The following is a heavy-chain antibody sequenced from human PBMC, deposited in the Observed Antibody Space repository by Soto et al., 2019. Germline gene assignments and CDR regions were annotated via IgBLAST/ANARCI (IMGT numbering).Heavy chain of an antibody. Sequence: GGSLRLSCAASGFTFSSYAMSWVRQAPGKGLEWVSAISGSGGSTYYADSVKGRFTVSRDNAENSLYLQMNSLRDEDTAVYYCARGPNTAVAGRFDYWGQGTLVTVSS. J-gene: IGHJ4*02. CDR2: ISGSGGST. CDR1: GFTFSSYA. D-gene: IGHD6-19*01. V-gene: IGHV3-23*01. CDR3: ARGPNTAVAGRFDY.